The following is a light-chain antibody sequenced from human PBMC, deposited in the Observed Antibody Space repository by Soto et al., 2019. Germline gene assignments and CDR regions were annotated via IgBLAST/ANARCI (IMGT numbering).Light chain of an antibody. V-gene: IGKV3-20*01. CDR3: QKYGSSGGT. CDR2: GAS. CDR1: QSVSSSY. J-gene: IGKJ4*01. Sequence: EIVLTHSQGTLSLSPLEIATLSFRSSQSVSSSYLAWYQQKPGQAPRLLIYGASSRATGIPDRFSGSGSGTDFTLTISRLEPEDFAVYYCQKYGSSGGTFGGGTKVDIK.